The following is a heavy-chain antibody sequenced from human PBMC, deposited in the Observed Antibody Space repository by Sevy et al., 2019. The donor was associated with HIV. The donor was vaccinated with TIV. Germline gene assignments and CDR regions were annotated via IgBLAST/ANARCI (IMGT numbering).Heavy chain of an antibody. J-gene: IGHJ4*02. CDR2: ISWNSGSI. Sequence: GGSLRLSCAASGFTFDDYAMHWVRQAPGKGLEWVSGISWNSGSIGYADSVKGRFTISRDNAKNSLYLQMNSLRAEDTALYYCDKDIGEAAGYYFDYWGQGTLVTVSS. D-gene: IGHD6-25*01. CDR3: DKDIGEAAGYYFDY. V-gene: IGHV3-9*01. CDR1: GFTFDDYA.